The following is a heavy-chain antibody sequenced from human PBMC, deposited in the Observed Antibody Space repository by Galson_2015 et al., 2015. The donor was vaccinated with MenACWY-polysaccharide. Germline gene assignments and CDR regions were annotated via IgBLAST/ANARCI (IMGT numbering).Heavy chain of an antibody. V-gene: IGHV3-15*01. CDR1: GITFTNAW. Sequence: SLRLSCAAAGITFTNAWMSWVRQAPGKGLEWVGLINSKSDGGAADYAAPVKGRFSISRDDSKSTVYLQMNSLRTEDTAVYYCATSHLGYHDSSGWGLDVWGPGTTVTVSS. CDR2: INSKSDGGAA. J-gene: IGHJ6*02. D-gene: IGHD3-22*01. CDR3: ATSHLGYHDSSGWGLDV.